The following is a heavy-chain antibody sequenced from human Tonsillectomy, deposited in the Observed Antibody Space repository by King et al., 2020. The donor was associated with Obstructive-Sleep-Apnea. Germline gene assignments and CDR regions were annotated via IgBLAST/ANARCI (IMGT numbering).Heavy chain of an antibody. CDR2: ISVYSGDT. CDR3: ARGIGHHGSGRSNWFDP. V-gene: IGHV1-18*01. CDR1: GYTFTSQG. Sequence: VQLVESGGEVKKPGASVKVSCKASGYTFTSQGISWVRQAPGQGLEWMGWISVYSGDTNYAQNLQGRVTMTTDTSASTAYMELRSLRSDDTAVYYCARGIGHHGSGRSNWFDPWGQGTLVTVSS. J-gene: IGHJ5*02. D-gene: IGHD3-10*01.